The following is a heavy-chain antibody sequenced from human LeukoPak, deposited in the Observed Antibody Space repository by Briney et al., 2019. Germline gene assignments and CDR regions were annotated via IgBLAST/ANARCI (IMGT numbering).Heavy chain of an antibody. V-gene: IGHV3-23*01. D-gene: IGHD6-19*01. CDR2: ISHSGRST. CDR3: AKAVAVALDY. J-gene: IGHJ4*02. Sequence: GGSLRLSCAASGFIFSDFDMSWVRQAPGKGLEWVSAISHSGRSTYYADSVKGRFAISRDNSKNTLYLEMNSLRADDTAVYYCAKAVAVALDYWGQGTLVTVSS. CDR1: GFIFSDFD.